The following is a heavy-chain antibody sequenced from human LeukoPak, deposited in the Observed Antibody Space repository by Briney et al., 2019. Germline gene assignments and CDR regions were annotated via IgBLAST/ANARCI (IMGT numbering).Heavy chain of an antibody. V-gene: IGHV1-2*02. D-gene: IGHD6-13*01. Sequence: PEASVKVSCKASGYTFTCYYMHWVRQAPGQGLEWMGWINPNSGGTNYAQKFQGRVTMTRDTSISTAYMELSRLRSDDTAVYYCARSSSWQIKYYFDYWGQGTLVTVSS. CDR2: INPNSGGT. J-gene: IGHJ4*02. CDR3: ARSSSWQIKYYFDY. CDR1: GYTFTCYY.